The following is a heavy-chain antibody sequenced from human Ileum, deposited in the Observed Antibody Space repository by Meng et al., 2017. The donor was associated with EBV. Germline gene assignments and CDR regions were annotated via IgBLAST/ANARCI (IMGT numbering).Heavy chain of an antibody. CDR3: ARDPSNTSGRYAYFDY. CDR1: GYTFTHHG. V-gene: IGHV1-18*01. Sequence: QLVQSGAEVKKPGASVRVPCKASGYTFTHHGISWIRQAPGQGLEWMGWISCYNGDTNYAQKLQGRVTMTTDTSTNTAYMDLRGLRSDDTAVYYCARDPSNTSGRYAYFDYWGQGTLVTVSS. J-gene: IGHJ4*02. CDR2: ISCYNGDT. D-gene: IGHD6-19*01.